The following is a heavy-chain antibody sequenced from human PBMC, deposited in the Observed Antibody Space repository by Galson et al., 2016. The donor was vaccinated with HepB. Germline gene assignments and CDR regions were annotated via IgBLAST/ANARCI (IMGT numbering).Heavy chain of an antibody. D-gene: IGHD1-26*01. CDR2: IYKGGIT. V-gene: IGHV3-53*01. CDR3: AREMGQWEFQGRWFGP. J-gene: IGHJ5*02. CDR1: GFSFRNFA. Sequence: SLRLSCAASGFSFRNFAMSWARQAPGKGLEWVSVIYKGGITFYADSVKGRFTISRDNVKNTLNLEMNSLRVDDTAVYYCAREMGQWEFQGRWFGPWGQGTLVTVSS.